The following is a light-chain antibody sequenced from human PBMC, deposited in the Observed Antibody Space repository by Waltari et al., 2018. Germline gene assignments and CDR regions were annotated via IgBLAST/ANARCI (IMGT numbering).Light chain of an antibody. CDR1: QSVFYNATNKNY. CDR3: QLYYSNPPFFT. CDR2: WAS. J-gene: IGKJ3*01. V-gene: IGKV4-1*01. Sequence: DIVMTQSPDSLAVSLGERATISCKSSQSVFYNATNKNYLTWYQQKPGQPPKVLIYWASTRDSGVPERFSGSGSGTDCTLTISGLQAEDVAVYYCQLYYSNPPFFTFGPGTKVDIK.